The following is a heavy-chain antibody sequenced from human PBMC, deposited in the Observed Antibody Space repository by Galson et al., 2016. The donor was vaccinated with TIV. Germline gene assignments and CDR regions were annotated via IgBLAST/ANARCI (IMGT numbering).Heavy chain of an antibody. J-gene: IGHJ6*02. CDR3: ARVRRFCVNECYLQYFYGMDV. CDR2: IYNDGTT. CDR1: GFTVSDNY. Sequence: SLRLSWAASGFTVSDNYLIWVRQAPGGGLDWVSLIYNDGTTFYAGAVKGRFTIYRDTSKNTVYLQMNSLRPADTAAFYCARVRRFCVNECYLQYFYGMDVWGHGTTVTVSS. V-gene: IGHV3-66*02. D-gene: IGHD3-3*01.